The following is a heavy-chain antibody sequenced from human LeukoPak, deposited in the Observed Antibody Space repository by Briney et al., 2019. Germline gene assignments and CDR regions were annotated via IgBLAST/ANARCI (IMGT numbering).Heavy chain of an antibody. J-gene: IGHJ4*02. CDR2: IYNSGTT. Sequence: KSSETLSLTCTVSGGSISTGGYYWTWIRQHPGKGLEWIGYIYNSGTTYYNPSLESRVNISGDTSKNQFSLKLSSVTAADTAVYYCARTAGWSYGFDYWGQGTLVSVSS. D-gene: IGHD5-18*01. V-gene: IGHV4-31*03. CDR1: GGSISTGGYY. CDR3: ARTAGWSYGFDY.